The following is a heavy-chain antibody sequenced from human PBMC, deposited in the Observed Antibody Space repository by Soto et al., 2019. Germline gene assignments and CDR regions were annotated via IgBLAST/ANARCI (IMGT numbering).Heavy chain of an antibody. Sequence: PGGSLRLSCAASGFTFSSYWMHWVRQAPGKGLVWVSRINSDGSSTSYADSVKGRFTISRDNAKNTLYLQMNSLRAEDTAVYYCASLGGQQLVYYYYGMDVWGQGTTVTVS. V-gene: IGHV3-74*01. D-gene: IGHD6-13*01. J-gene: IGHJ6*02. CDR2: INSDGSST. CDR1: GFTFSSYW. CDR3: ASLGGQQLVYYYYGMDV.